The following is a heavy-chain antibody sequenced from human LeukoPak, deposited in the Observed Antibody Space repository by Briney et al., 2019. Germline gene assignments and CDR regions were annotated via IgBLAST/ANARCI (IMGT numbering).Heavy chain of an antibody. CDR2: IKSKTDGGTT. Sequence: PGGSLRLSCAASGFTFSNAWMSWVRQAPGKGLEWVGRIKSKTDGGTTDYAAPVKGRFTISRDDSKNTLYLQMNSLKTEDTVVYYCTTSLQPTATYYYYYGMDVWGQGTTVTVSS. J-gene: IGHJ6*02. CDR3: TTSLQPTATYYYYYGMDV. V-gene: IGHV3-15*01. D-gene: IGHD2-2*01. CDR1: GFTFSNAW.